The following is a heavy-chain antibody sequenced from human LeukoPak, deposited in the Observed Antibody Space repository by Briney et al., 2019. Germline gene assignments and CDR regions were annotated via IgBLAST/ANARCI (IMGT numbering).Heavy chain of an antibody. CDR3: ARVIDVAAAGYFDS. J-gene: IGHJ4*02. D-gene: IGHD6-13*01. CDR2: IFRIGST. CDR1: GFSITTGYY. Sequence: PSETLSLTCTVSGFSITTGYYWAWIRQPPGKGLEWIGTIFRIGSTYYNPSLKSRVTISVDTSKNQFSLKLSSVTAVDTALYYCARVIDVAAAGYFDSWGQGTQVTVSS. V-gene: IGHV4-38-2*02.